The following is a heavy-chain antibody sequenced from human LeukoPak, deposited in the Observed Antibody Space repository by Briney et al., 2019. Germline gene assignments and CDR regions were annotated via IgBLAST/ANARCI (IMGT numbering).Heavy chain of an antibody. CDR1: GFTFSNYG. CDR2: IRYDGSNI. J-gene: IGHJ3*02. Sequence: GGSLRLSCAASGFTFSNYGMHWVRQAPGKGLEWVAFIRYDGSNIYYADSVKGRFTISRDNAKNSLFLQMNSLRAEDTAVYYCARVNLWFGELPDAFDIWGQGTMVTVSS. V-gene: IGHV3-30*02. D-gene: IGHD3-10*01. CDR3: ARVNLWFGELPDAFDI.